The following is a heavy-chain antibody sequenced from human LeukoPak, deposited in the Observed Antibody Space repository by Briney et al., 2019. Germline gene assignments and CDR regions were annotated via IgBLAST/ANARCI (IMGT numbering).Heavy chain of an antibody. J-gene: IGHJ4*02. CDR1: GYSFRDYN. V-gene: IGHV1-2*02. CDR3: ARKAVD. D-gene: IGHD6-19*01. Sequence: ASVKVSCKASGYSFRDYNIHWIRQAPGQGPEWMGWMNPNTGDTHFAQKFQGRVAMTSDTSISTAYMEMTRLKYDDTAVYYCARKAVDWGQGTLVTVSS. CDR2: MNPNTGDT.